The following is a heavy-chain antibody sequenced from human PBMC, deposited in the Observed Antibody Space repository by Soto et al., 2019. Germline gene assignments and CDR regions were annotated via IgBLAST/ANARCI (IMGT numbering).Heavy chain of an antibody. CDR3: AREYYDSSGYYPYYYGMDV. CDR2: IYYSGST. J-gene: IGHJ6*02. D-gene: IGHD3-22*01. Sequence: SETLSLTCTVSGGSISSGDYYWSWIRQPPGKGLEWIGYIYYSGSTYYNPSLKSRVTISVDTSKNQFSLKLSSVTAADTAVYYCAREYYDSSGYYPYYYGMDVWGQGTTVTVSS. CDR1: GGSISSGDYY. V-gene: IGHV4-30-4*01.